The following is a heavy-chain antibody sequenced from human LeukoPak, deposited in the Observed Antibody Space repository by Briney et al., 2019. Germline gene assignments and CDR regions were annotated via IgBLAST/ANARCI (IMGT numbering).Heavy chain of an antibody. J-gene: IGHJ4*02. CDR2: IWFDGSVK. Sequence: GGSLRLSCAASGFTFNTHGMHWVRQAPGKGLEWVAAIWFDGSVKHYSDAVKGRFTISRDNSLDTLYLQMNSLRVEDTAMYYCAKDTAIQFLEPAFWGQGTLVTVSS. V-gene: IGHV3-33*06. D-gene: IGHD3-3*01. CDR1: GFTFNTHG. CDR3: AKDTAIQFLEPAF.